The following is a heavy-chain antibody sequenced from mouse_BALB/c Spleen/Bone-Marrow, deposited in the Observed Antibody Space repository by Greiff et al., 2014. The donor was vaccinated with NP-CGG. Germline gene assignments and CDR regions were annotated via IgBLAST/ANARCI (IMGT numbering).Heavy chain of an antibody. J-gene: IGHJ1*01. V-gene: IGHV5-9-3*01. CDR3: ARPRMITTYFDV. CDR1: GFTFSTYA. D-gene: IGHD2-4*01. Sequence: VQLKDSGGGLVKPGGSLKLSCAASGFTFSTYAMSWVRQTPEKRLEWVATINSGGTYIYYADSVKGRFTISRDNAKNTLYLQMSSLRSEDTAMFYCARPRMITTYFDVWGAGTTVTVSS. CDR2: INSGGTYI.